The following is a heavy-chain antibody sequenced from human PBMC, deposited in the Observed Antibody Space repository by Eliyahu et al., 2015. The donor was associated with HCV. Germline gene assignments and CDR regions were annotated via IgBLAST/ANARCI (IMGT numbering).Heavy chain of an antibody. CDR2: IYHSGST. CDR1: GYSISSGYY. CDR3: ARDKAVVVPAATNWFDP. J-gene: IGHJ5*02. V-gene: IGHV4-38-2*02. Sequence: QVQLQESGPGLVKPSETLSLTCTVSGYSISSGYYWGWXRQPPGKGLEWIGSIYHSGSTYYNPSLKSRVTISVDTSKNQFSLKLSSVTAADTAVYYCARDKAVVVPAATNWFDPWGQGTLVTVSS. D-gene: IGHD2-2*01.